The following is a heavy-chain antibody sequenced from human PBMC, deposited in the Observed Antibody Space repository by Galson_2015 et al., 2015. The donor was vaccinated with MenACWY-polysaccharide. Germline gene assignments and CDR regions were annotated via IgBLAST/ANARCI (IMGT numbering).Heavy chain of an antibody. D-gene: IGHD1-26*01. CDR3: ARVEKYRWSYYILL. J-gene: IGHJ4*02. Sequence: ETLSLTCAVSGYSISSGYYWGWIRPPPGQGLEWIGSIYHSGSTHYNPSLKRRVTISVDTSKKPFSLTISSVTAADTAVYYCARVEKYRWSYYILLGVQGTLVTVSA. V-gene: IGHV4-38-2*01. CDR1: GYSISSGYY. CDR2: IYHSGST.